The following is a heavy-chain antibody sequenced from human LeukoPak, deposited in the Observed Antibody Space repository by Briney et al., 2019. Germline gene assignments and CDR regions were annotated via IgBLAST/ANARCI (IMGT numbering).Heavy chain of an antibody. D-gene: IGHD3-22*01. Sequence: SQTLSLTCAVYGGPFSGYYWSWIRQPPGKGLEWIGEINHSGSTNYNPSFKSRATISVDTSKNQFSLKLSSVTAADTAVYYCARGEFGYYYDSSAYTAFDYWGQGTLVTVSS. CDR3: ARGEFGYYYDSSAYTAFDY. CDR2: INHSGST. CDR1: GGPFSGYY. J-gene: IGHJ4*02. V-gene: IGHV4-34*01.